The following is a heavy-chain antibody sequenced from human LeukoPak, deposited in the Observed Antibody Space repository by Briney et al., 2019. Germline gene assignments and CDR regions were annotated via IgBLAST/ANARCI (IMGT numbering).Heavy chain of an antibody. Sequence: SETLSLTCAVYGGSFSVYYWSWIRQPPGKGLEWIGEINHSGSTNYNPSLKSRVTISVDTSKNQFSLKLSSVTAADTAVYYCAREISYDSSGYYYGAFDIWGQGTMVTVSS. CDR3: AREISYDSSGYYYGAFDI. V-gene: IGHV4-34*01. D-gene: IGHD3-22*01. J-gene: IGHJ3*02. CDR2: INHSGST. CDR1: GGSFSVYY.